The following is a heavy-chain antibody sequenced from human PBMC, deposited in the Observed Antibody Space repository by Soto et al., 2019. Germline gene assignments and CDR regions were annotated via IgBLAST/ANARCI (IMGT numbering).Heavy chain of an antibody. D-gene: IGHD4-17*01. CDR2: TYYRSRWYT. V-gene: IGHV6-1*01. CDR3: AREDSAVTNDAFDM. Sequence: VQLQQSGPGLVKPSQTLSLTCAISGDSVSSNRAAWGWIRQSPSRGLEWLGRTYYRSRWYTDYADSVKSRITINPDTYRNQFSLQLNSVTPEDTAVYYCAREDSAVTNDAFDMWGPGTMVTVSS. J-gene: IGHJ3*02. CDR1: GDSVSSNRAA.